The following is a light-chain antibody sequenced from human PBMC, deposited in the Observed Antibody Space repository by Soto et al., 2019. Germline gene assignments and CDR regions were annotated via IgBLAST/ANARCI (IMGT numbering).Light chain of an antibody. J-gene: IGKJ4*01. V-gene: IGKV3-20*01. CDR1: QSVSSSY. Sequence: EIVLTKSPGTMYLSPGERATLSCRASQSVSSSYLAWYQQKPGQAPRLLIHGASSRASGIPARFSGSGSGTDFTLTISRLEPEDFPVYYCQQYGSSPTFGGGTKVEIK. CDR3: QQYGSSPT. CDR2: GAS.